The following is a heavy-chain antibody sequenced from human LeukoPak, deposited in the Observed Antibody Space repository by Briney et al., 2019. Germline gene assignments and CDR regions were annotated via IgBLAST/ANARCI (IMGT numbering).Heavy chain of an antibody. Sequence: GASVKVSCKASGYSFVLYGISWVRQAPGQGLEWMGGIIPIFGTANYAQKFQGRVTITADESTSTAYMELSSLRSEDTAVYYCAANSQVLRYFDWLPRQFYYYYMDVWGKGTTVTISS. D-gene: IGHD3-9*01. CDR2: IIPIFGTA. J-gene: IGHJ6*03. CDR1: GYSFVLYG. V-gene: IGHV1-69*13. CDR3: AANSQVLRYFDWLPRQFYYYYMDV.